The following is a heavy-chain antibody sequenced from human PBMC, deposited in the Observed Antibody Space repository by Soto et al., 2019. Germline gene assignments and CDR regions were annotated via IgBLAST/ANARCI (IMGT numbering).Heavy chain of an antibody. V-gene: IGHV4-59*01. CDR2: IYYSGST. J-gene: IGHJ4*02. CDR1: GGSISSYY. D-gene: IGHD1-1*01. Sequence: SETLSLTCAVYGGSISSYYWSWIRQPPGKGLEWIGYIYYSGSTNYNPSLKSRVTISVDTSKNQFSLKLSSVTAADTAVYYCARATGSPYYFDYWGQGTLVTVSS. CDR3: ARATGSPYYFDY.